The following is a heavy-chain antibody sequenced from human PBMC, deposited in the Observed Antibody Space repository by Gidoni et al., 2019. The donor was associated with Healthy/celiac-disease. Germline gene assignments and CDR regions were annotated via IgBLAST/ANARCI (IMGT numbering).Heavy chain of an antibody. Sequence: QVQLQQWGAGLLKPSETLSLTCAVYGGSFRGYYWSWIRQPPGKGLEWIGEINHSGSTNYNPSLKSRVTISVDTSKNQFSLKLSSVTAADTAVYYCARGPAVGVVPAANHIRAFDIWGQGTMVTVSS. CDR3: ARGPAVGVVPAANHIRAFDI. J-gene: IGHJ3*02. CDR1: GGSFRGYY. D-gene: IGHD2-2*01. CDR2: INHSGST. V-gene: IGHV4-34*01.